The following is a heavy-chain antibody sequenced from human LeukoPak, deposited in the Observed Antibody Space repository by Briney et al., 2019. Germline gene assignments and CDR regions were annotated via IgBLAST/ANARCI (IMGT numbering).Heavy chain of an antibody. CDR2: VSYDGSNK. D-gene: IGHD3-16*01. Sequence: GGSLRLSCADSGFTFSSYGMHWVRQAPGKGLEWVAVVSYDGSNKYYADSVKGRFTISRDNSKNTLYLQMNSLRAEDTAVYYCAKSKKGGPNYYYGLDVWGQGTTVTVSS. V-gene: IGHV3-30*18. J-gene: IGHJ6*02. CDR3: AKSKKGGPNYYYGLDV. CDR1: GFTFSSYG.